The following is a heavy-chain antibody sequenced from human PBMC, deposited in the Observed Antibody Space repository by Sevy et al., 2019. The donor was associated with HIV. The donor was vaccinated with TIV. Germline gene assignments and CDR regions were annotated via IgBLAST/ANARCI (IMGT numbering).Heavy chain of an antibody. Sequence: GGSLRLSCVASGFTFSTYRMNWVRQAPGKGLEWVSDINGSGERVEYEDTVKGRFTISRDNAKNTLYLEMNSLRAEDTAVYYCATIDYDSGRGASHDVWGQGTTVTVSS. CDR2: INGSGERV. CDR1: GFTFSTYR. D-gene: IGHD3-9*01. J-gene: IGHJ6*02. V-gene: IGHV3-48*01. CDR3: ATIDYDSGRGASHDV.